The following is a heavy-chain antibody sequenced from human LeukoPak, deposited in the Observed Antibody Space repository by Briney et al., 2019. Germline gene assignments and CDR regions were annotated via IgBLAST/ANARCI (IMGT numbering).Heavy chain of an antibody. V-gene: IGHV3-23*01. D-gene: IGHD3-22*01. CDR3: ARGLDSGDSSSHFDY. Sequence: GALRLSCAASGFTFSSYAMSWVRQAPGKGLEWVSAISGSGGSTYYADSVKGRFTISRDNSKNTLYLQMNSLRAEDTAVYYCARGLDSGDSSSHFDYWGQGTLVTVSS. CDR1: GFTFSSYA. CDR2: ISGSGGST. J-gene: IGHJ4*02.